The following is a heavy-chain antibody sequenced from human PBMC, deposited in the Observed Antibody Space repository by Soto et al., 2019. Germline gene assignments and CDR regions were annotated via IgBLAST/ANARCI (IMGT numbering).Heavy chain of an antibody. D-gene: IGHD5-12*01. CDR3: AKAREGGYGGYDAPLDY. Sequence: VQLVQSGAEVKKAGESLRMSCKGSGYSFTTYWIAWVRQMPGKGPEWMGIIYPGDSETRYNPSFKGQVTISADKSVSTAYLQWSSVKASDTGIYYCAKAREGGYGGYDAPLDYWGQGTPVNVSS. J-gene: IGHJ4*02. CDR2: IYPGDSET. V-gene: IGHV5-51*01. CDR1: GYSFTTYW.